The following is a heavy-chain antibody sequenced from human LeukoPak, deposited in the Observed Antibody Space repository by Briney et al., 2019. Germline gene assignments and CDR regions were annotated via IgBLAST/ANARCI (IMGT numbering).Heavy chain of an antibody. J-gene: IGHJ6*03. D-gene: IGHD3-10*01. V-gene: IGHV4-34*01. CDR1: GGSFSGYY. CDR2: INHSGST. CDR3: ARAGGGLWFGELPQGYYYYMDV. Sequence: SETLSLTCAVYGGSFSGYYWSWIRQPPGKGLEWIGEINHSGSTNYNPSLKSRVTISVDTSKNQFSLKLSSVTAADTAVYYCARAGGGLWFGELPQGYYYYMDVWGKGTTVTISS.